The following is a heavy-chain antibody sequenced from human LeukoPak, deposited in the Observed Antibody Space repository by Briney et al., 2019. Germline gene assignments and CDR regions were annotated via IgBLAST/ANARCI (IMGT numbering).Heavy chain of an antibody. D-gene: IGHD6-13*01. V-gene: IGHV4-61*05. CDR3: ASGIAAAGSWFDP. CDR2: IYYSGST. J-gene: IGHJ5*02. CDR1: GGSISSSNYY. Sequence: SETLSLTCTVSGGSISSSNYYWSWIRQPPGKGLEWIGYIYYSGSTNYNPSLKSRVTISVDTSKNQFSLKLSSVTAADTAVYYCASGIAAAGSWFDPWGQGTLVTVSS.